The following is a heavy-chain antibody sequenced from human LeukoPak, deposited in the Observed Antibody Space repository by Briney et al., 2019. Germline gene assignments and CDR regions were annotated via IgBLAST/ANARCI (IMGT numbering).Heavy chain of an antibody. CDR1: GFTFSGYA. V-gene: IGHV3-23*01. Sequence: GGSLRLSCAASGFTFSGYAMSWVRQAPGKGLEWVSAISGSGGSTYYADSVKGRFTISRDNSKNTLYLQMNSLRAEDTAVYYCAKDIRDHYGSGSYRDYWGQGTLVTVSS. J-gene: IGHJ4*02. CDR2: ISGSGGST. CDR3: AKDIRDHYGSGSYRDY. D-gene: IGHD3-10*01.